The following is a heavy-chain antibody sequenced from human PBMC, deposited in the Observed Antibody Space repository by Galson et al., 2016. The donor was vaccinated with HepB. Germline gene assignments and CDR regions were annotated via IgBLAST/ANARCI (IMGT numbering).Heavy chain of an antibody. CDR2: MHPNSGDT. Sequence: SVKVSCKASGYTFTTYDINWVRQATGQGPEWMGWMHPNSGDTGYAQTFQGRVTMTRNTSISTAYMELSSLRSEDTAVYYCTRGFSKMGLAVTAVPFWGQGTQVTVSS. J-gene: IGHJ4*02. CDR3: TRGFSKMGLAVTAVPF. CDR1: GYTFTTYD. V-gene: IGHV1-8*01. D-gene: IGHD6-19*01.